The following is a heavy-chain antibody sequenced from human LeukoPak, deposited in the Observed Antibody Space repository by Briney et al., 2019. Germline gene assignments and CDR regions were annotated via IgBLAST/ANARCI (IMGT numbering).Heavy chain of an antibody. CDR3: AYIVVVTAIRGYFQH. V-gene: IGHV4-38-2*02. J-gene: IGHJ1*01. D-gene: IGHD2-21*02. CDR2: IYHSGST. CDR1: GYSISSGYY. Sequence: SETLSLTCTVSGYSISSGYYWGWIRQPPGKGLEWIGSIYHSGSTNYNPSLKSRVTISVDKSKNQFSLKLSSVTAADTAVYYCAYIVVVTAIRGYFQHWGQGTLVTVSS.